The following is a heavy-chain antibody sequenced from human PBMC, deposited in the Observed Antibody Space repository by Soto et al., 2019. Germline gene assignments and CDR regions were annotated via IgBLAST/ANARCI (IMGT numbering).Heavy chain of an antibody. CDR2: IDWVDDK. V-gene: IGHV2-70*01. J-gene: IGHJ3*01. CDR1: GFSLTTPGLC. D-gene: IGHD1-1*01. Sequence: TLVNPTQTLTLTCSFSGFSLTTPGLCVSWIRQPPGEALEWLALIDWVDDKYYSPSLKTRLSISKDTSKNQVVLTMTNLDPVDTATYYCARKTIGNIDAFDVWGPGTMVTVSS. CDR3: ARKTIGNIDAFDV.